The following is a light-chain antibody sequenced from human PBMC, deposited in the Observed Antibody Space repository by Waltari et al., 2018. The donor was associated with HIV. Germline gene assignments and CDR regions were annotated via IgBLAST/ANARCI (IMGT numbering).Light chain of an antibody. J-gene: IGLJ1*01. CDR3: QSYDTRLTGSYV. Sequence: SVLTRPPYAPGAAGPRVTLNCTGSSPNIGGGRQVHWYQQVPGTAPTLLIYGNSNRPAGVPDRFSGSKSGTSAALAITGLQAEDEADYYCQSYDTRLTGSYVFGTGTKVTVL. V-gene: IGLV1-40*01. CDR2: GNS. CDR1: SPNIGGGRQ.